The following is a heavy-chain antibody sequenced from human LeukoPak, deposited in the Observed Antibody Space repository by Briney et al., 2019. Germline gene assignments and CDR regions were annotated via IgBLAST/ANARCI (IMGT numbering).Heavy chain of an antibody. V-gene: IGHV4-39*07. Sequence: PSQTLSLTCTVSGGSISSSSYYWGWIRQPPGKGLEWIGSIYYSGSTYYNPSLKSRVTISVDTSKNQFSLKLSSVTAADTAVYYCARGHHYRMISPPDAFDIWGQGTMVTVSS. J-gene: IGHJ3*02. CDR3: ARGHHYRMISPPDAFDI. D-gene: IGHD3-22*01. CDR1: GGSISSSSYY. CDR2: IYYSGST.